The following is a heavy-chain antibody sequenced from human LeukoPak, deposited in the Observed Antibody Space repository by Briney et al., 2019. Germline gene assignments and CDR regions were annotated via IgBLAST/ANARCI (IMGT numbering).Heavy chain of an antibody. CDR3: ARDHVYGGADY. CDR1: GFTFHNYA. V-gene: IGHV3-43*02. J-gene: IGHJ4*02. D-gene: IGHD5/OR15-5a*01. Sequence: PGGSLRLSCAASGFTFHNYAIHWVRQAPGKGLEWVSLTSGDGITTYFADSVEGRFTISRDNSKSSLFLQMNSLRTKDTALYYCARDHVYGGADYWGQGTLVTVSS. CDR2: TSGDGITT.